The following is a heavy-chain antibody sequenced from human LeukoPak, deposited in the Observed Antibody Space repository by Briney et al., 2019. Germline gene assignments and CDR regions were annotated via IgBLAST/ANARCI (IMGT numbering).Heavy chain of an antibody. CDR2: ISSSSSTI. V-gene: IGHV3-48*04. D-gene: IGHD2-21*01. CDR1: GFTLSSYS. CDR3: ARDMPAPGDAKLDC. J-gene: IGHJ4*02. Sequence: PGGSLRLSCAASGFTLSSYSMNWVRQAPGKGLEWVSYISSSSSTIYYADSVKGRFTISRDNAKNSLYLQMNSLRAEDTAVYYCARDMPAPGDAKLDCWGQGALVTVSS.